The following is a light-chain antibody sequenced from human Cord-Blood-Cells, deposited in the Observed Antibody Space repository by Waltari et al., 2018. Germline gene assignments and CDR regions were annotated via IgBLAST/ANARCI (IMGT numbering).Light chain of an antibody. J-gene: IGKJ2*01. V-gene: IGKV1-8*01. Sequence: AIRMTQSPSSFSASTGDRVTTTCRASPGISSYLAWYQQKPGKAPKLLIYAASTVQSGVPSRFSGSGSGTDFTLTISCLQSEDFATYYCQQYYSYPHTFGQGTKLEIK. CDR2: AAS. CDR3: QQYYSYPHT. CDR1: PGISSY.